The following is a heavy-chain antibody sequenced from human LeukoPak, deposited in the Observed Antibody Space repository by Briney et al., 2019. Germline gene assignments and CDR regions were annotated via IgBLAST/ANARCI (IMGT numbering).Heavy chain of an antibody. CDR1: GFTFSSYW. Sequence: GGSLRLSCAASGFTFSSYWMSWVRQAPGKGLEWVANIKQDGSEKYYVASVKGRFTISRDNAKNSLYLQMNSLRAEDTAVYYCARANLFHVLLVDYWGQGTLVTVSS. CDR2: IKQDGSEK. CDR3: ARANLFHVLLVDY. V-gene: IGHV3-7*04. J-gene: IGHJ4*02. D-gene: IGHD3-10*02.